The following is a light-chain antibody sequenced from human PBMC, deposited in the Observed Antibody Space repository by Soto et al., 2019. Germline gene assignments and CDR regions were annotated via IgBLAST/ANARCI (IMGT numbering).Light chain of an antibody. J-gene: IGKJ1*01. CDR3: QQYGSSPWT. Sequence: EIVLTQSPGTLSLSPGERASLSCRASQTVTSNFLSWYQQKPGQAPRLLIYAASTRATGIPDRFSGSGSGTDFTLTISRLEPEDFAVYYGQQYGSSPWTFGQGTKVDIK. V-gene: IGKV3-20*01. CDR2: AAS. CDR1: QTVTSNF.